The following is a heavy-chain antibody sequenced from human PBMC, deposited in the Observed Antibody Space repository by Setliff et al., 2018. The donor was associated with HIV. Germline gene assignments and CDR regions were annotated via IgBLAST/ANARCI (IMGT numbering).Heavy chain of an antibody. Sequence: PGGSLRLSCAASGFTFSNAWMSWIRQPPGKGLEWIGSIYYSGSTHYNPSLKSRVTISVDTSKNQFSLKLSSVTAADTAVYYCANSPYYYDSSGYSYFDYWGQGTLVTVSS. CDR1: GFTFSNAW. V-gene: IGHV4-38-2*01. CDR3: ANSPYYYDSSGYSYFDY. J-gene: IGHJ4*02. D-gene: IGHD3-22*01. CDR2: IYYSGST.